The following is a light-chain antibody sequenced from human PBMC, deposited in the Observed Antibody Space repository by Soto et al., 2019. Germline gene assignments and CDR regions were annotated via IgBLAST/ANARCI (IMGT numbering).Light chain of an antibody. CDR3: QQRSNWAWT. J-gene: IGKJ1*01. V-gene: IGKV3-11*01. CDR2: DTS. CDR1: QSVSSN. Sequence: EIVLTQSPATLSLSPGERATLSCRASQSVSSNLAWYQQKPGQAPRLLIYDTSNRAAGIPARFSGSGSGTDCTLTVSSLEPEDVVVYYCQQRSNWAWTFGQGTKVEIK.